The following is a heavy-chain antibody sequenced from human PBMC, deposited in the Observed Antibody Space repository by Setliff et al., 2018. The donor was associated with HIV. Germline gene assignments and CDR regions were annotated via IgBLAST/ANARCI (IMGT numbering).Heavy chain of an antibody. CDR2: IYYRGST. D-gene: IGHD2-15*01. J-gene: IGHJ4*02. CDR1: GGSISSYY. V-gene: IGHV4-59*08. Sequence: SETLSLTCTVSGGSISSYYWSWIRQPPGKGLEWIGYIYYRGSTNYNPSLKSRVTISVDTSKNHVSLRLNSVTAADTAVYYCARQGSWLDSWGQGTLVTVSS. CDR3: ARQGSWLDS.